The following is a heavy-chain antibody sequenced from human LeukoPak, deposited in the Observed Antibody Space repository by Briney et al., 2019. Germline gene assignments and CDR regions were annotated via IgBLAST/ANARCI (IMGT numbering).Heavy chain of an antibody. Sequence: GGSLRLSCAASGFTFSSYAMSWVRQAPGKGLEWVSAISGSGGSTYYADSVKGRFTISRDNSKNTLYLQMNSLRAEDTAVYYCANYYDSSVSSYFDYGGQGTLVTVSS. CDR1: GFTFSSYA. CDR3: ANYYDSSVSSYFDY. J-gene: IGHJ4*02. CDR2: ISGSGGST. V-gene: IGHV3-23*01. D-gene: IGHD3-22*01.